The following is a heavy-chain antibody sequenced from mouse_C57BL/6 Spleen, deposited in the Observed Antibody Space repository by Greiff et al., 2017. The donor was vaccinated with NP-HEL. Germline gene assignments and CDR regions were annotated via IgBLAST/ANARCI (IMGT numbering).Heavy chain of an antibody. D-gene: IGHD1-1*01. Sequence: EVQLVESGGGLVKPGGSLKLSCAASGFTFSSYAMSWVRQTPEKRLEWVATISDGGSYTYYPDNVKGRFTISRDNAKNKLYLQMSHLKSEDTAMYYCARGYYGSSPHFDVWGTGTTVTVSS. CDR2: ISDGGSYT. CDR1: GFTFSSYA. V-gene: IGHV5-4*01. J-gene: IGHJ1*03. CDR3: ARGYYGSSPHFDV.